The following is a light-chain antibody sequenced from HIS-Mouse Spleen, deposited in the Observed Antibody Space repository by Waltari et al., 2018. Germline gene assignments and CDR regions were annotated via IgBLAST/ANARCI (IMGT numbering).Light chain of an antibody. CDR1: ALPKQY. V-gene: IGLV3-25*03. CDR2: NDS. Sequence: SYELTQPPSVSVSPGQTARNTCSGDALPKQYAYWYQQKPGQAPVLVIYNDSERPSGILDRFSGASSETTVTLTISGVQAEDEADYYCQSADSSGTWVFGGGTKLTVL. J-gene: IGLJ3*02. CDR3: QSADSSGTWV.